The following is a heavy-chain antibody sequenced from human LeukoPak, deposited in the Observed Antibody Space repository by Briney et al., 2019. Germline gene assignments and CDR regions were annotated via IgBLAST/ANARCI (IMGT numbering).Heavy chain of an antibody. V-gene: IGHV4-34*01. Sequence: SETLSLTCAVYGGSFSGYYWSWIRQPPGKGLEWIGEINHSGSTNYNPSLKSRVTISVDTSKNQFSLKLTSVTAADTDVYYCARGGLYCSSSSCTPDWFDPWGQGTLVTVSS. D-gene: IGHD2-2*01. CDR2: INHSGST. CDR3: ARGGLYCSSSSCTPDWFDP. CDR1: GGSFSGYY. J-gene: IGHJ5*02.